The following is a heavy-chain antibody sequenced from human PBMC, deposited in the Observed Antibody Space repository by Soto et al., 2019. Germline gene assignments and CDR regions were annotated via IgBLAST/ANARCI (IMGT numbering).Heavy chain of an antibody. J-gene: IGHJ5*01. D-gene: IGHD3-16*01. Sequence: PGRSLRLSGAPSACSFNNYNMNWVRKAPGPGLEWVAHITDGLTKHYADFVQGRFTISRENAKNSLYLELTDLRDDDTAVYYCARATSHAVTIGGLDSWRQGAPVTVSS. CDR2: ITDGLTK. CDR3: ARATSHAVTIGGLDS. V-gene: IGHV3-48*02. CDR1: ACSFNNYN.